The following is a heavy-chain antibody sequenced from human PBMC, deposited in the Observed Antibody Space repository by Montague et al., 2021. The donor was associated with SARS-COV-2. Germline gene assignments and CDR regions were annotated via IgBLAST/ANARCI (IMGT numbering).Heavy chain of an antibody. V-gene: IGHV3-30-3*01. J-gene: IGHJ6*03. Sequence: SLRLSCAASGFTFSSYAMHWVRQAPGKGPEWVAVISYDGSNKYYADSVKGRFTIFRDNAKNSVFLQMNSLRAEDTAVYYCARGYSGYDWGGIGGYYYYMDVWGKGTTVTVSS. CDR1: GFTFSSYA. CDR2: ISYDGSNK. D-gene: IGHD5-12*01. CDR3: ARGYSGYDWGGIGGYYYYMDV.